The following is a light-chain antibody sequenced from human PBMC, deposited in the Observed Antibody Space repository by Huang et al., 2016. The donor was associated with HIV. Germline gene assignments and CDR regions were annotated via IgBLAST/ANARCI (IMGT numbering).Light chain of an antibody. J-gene: IGKJ4*01. CDR1: HSLGGY. CDR2: DTY. V-gene: IGKV3-11*01. Sequence: EIVLTQSPATLSLSPGESAALFCWAGHSLGGYLAWYQQRPGKAPRLLIYDTYNRATGIPARFTGSGSGTDYALTISSLEPEGFVVYYCQQRSDWPLTFGGGTKVDIK. CDR3: QQRSDWPLT.